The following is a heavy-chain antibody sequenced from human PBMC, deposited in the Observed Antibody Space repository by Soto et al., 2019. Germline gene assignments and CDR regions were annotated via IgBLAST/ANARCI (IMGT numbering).Heavy chain of an antibody. V-gene: IGHV4-59*01. CDR3: AREYTYGSNFFDC. J-gene: IGHJ4*02. CDR2: IYYSGST. D-gene: IGHD5-18*01. Sequence: SETLSLTCTVSGGSISSYYWSWIRQPPGKGLEWIGYIYYSGSTNYNPSLKSRVTISVDTSKNQFSLKLSSVTAADTAVYYCAREYTYGSNFFDCWGQGDLVTVSS. CDR1: GGSISSYY.